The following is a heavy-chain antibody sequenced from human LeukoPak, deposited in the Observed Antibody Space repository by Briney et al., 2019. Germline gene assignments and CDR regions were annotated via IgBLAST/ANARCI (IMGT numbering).Heavy chain of an antibody. Sequence: SLRLSCAASGFPFTVYPTHWVRQAPGKGLEWVSVSSSDETYKFYADSVRGRFTISRDNSKNRLYLQMSDLRAEDTAVYYCARAVAAAGDYWGQGTLVTVSS. CDR2: SSSDETYK. J-gene: IGHJ4*02. D-gene: IGHD6-13*01. CDR1: GFPFTVYP. CDR3: ARAVAAAGDY. V-gene: IGHV3-30-3*01.